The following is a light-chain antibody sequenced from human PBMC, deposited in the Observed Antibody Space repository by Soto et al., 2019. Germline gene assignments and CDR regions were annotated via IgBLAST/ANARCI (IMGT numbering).Light chain of an antibody. CDR2: GAS. V-gene: IGKV3-20*01. Sequence: EIVLTQSPGTLSLSPGERATLSCRASQSVSSTYLAWYQQKPGQAPRLLIYGASSRATGIPDSFSGSGSGTDFTLTISRLETEDFAVYYCQQYSSSPWTFGQGTKVEIK. J-gene: IGKJ1*01. CDR3: QQYSSSPWT. CDR1: QSVSSTY.